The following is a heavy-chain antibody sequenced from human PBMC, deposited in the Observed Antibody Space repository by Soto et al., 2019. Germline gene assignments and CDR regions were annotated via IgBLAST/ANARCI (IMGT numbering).Heavy chain of an antibody. CDR1: GGTFRTSA. V-gene: IGHV1-69*12. J-gene: IGHJ6*01. CDR3: AREKDRQQLGGNYYYIMDV. D-gene: IGHD3-3*02. CDR2: IMPVFPTP. Sequence: QVQLVQSGAEVKKPGSSVKVSCKTSGGTFRTSAISWVRQAPGQGLEWMGGIMPVFPTPDYAQKFQGRVTITADESTSTGYMELSSLRSEDTAVDYCAREKDRQQLGGNYYYIMDVWGQGTTVTVSS.